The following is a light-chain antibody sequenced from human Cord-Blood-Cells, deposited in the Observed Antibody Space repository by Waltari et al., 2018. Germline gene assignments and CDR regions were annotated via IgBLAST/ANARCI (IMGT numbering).Light chain of an antibody. Sequence: DIQMTQSPSTLSASEGARVPITCRASQSIRRWLAWYQQKPGKAPKLPTYKASSLEIGVPSRFSCSGSGTEFTLTISSLQPDDFATYYCQQYNSDSRTFGQGTKVEIK. CDR3: QQYNSDSRT. CDR2: KAS. CDR1: QSIRRW. J-gene: IGKJ1*01. V-gene: IGKV1-5*03.